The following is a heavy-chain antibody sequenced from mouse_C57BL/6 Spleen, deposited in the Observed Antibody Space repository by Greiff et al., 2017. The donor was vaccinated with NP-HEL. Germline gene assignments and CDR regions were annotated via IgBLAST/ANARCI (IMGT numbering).Heavy chain of an antibody. V-gene: IGHV5-9*01. J-gene: IGHJ2*01. Sequence: EVKLVESGGGLVKPGGSLKLSCAASGFTFSSYTMSWVRQTPEKRLEWVATISGGGGNTYYPDSVKGRFTISRDNAKNTLYLQMSSLRSEDTALYYCASLKEYFDYWGQGTTLTVSS. CDR3: ASLKEYFDY. CDR1: GFTFSSYT. CDR2: ISGGGGNT.